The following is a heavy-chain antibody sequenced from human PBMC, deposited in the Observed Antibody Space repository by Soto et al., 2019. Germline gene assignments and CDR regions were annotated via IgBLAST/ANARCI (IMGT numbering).Heavy chain of an antibody. V-gene: IGHV1-69*06. CDR3: AIGSVVVMGAATGGLIY. J-gene: IGHJ4*02. Sequence: QVQLVQSGAEVKKPGSSVKVSCKASGGTFSSHGITWVRQVPGQGLEWMGGIIPMFGTPKYAQRFQGRVSITADKSTTTAHMELSSLRSEDTAVYYCAIGSVVVMGAATGGLIYWGQGALVTVSS. D-gene: IGHD2-21*01. CDR1: GGTFSSHG. CDR2: IIPMFGTP.